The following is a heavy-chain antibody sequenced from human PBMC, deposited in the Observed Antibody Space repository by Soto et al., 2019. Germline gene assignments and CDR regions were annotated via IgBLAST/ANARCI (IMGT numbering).Heavy chain of an antibody. D-gene: IGHD2-15*01. CDR3: AHRLAGTPSGGSCYFDY. CDR1: GFSLSTSGVG. CDR2: IYWNDDK. J-gene: IGHJ4*02. V-gene: IGHV2-5*01. Sequence: QITLKESGPTLVKPTQTLTLTCTFSGFSLSTSGVGVGWIRQPPGKALEWLALIYWNDDKRYSPSPKSRLTITKDTSKNQVVLTMTNMDPVDTATYYCAHRLAGTPSGGSCYFDYWGQGTLVTVSS.